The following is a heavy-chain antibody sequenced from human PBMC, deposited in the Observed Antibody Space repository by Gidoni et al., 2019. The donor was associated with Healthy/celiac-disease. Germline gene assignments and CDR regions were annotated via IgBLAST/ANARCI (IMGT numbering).Heavy chain of an antibody. CDR2: ISSSSSYI. V-gene: IGHV3-21*01. CDR1: VFTFSSYS. CDR3: ARGIGYCSSTSCYTAPDY. J-gene: IGHJ4*02. Sequence: ELQLLHSGGGLVTPGASLRLSCAASVFTFSSYSMTWVRQAPGKGLEWVSSISSSSSYIYYADSGKGRFTISRDNAKNSLYLQMNSLRAEETAVYYCARGIGYCSSTSCYTAPDYWGKGTLVTVSS. D-gene: IGHD2-2*01.